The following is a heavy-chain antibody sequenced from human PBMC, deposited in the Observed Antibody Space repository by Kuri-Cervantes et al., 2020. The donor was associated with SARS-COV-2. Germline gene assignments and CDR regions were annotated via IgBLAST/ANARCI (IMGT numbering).Heavy chain of an antibody. J-gene: IGHJ5*02. CDR1: GGSISSHY. V-gene: IGHV3-23*01. CDR2: ISGSGGST. CDR3: AKDGTLGYCSGGSCYFGDWFDP. Sequence: GGSLRLSCTVSGGSISSHYWSWIRQPPGKGLEWVSAISGSGGSTYYADSVKGRFTISRDNSKNTLYLQMNSLRAEDTAVYYCAKDGTLGYCSGGSCYFGDWFDPWGQGTLVTVSS. D-gene: IGHD2-15*01.